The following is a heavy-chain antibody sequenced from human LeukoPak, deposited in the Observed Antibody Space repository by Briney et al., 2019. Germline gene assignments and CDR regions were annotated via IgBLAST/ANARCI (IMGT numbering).Heavy chain of an antibody. CDR2: IKQDGSEK. CDR1: GFTFSDNW. D-gene: IGHD4-11*01. V-gene: IGHV3-7*01. Sequence: QPGGSLRLSCAASGFTFSDNWMSWVRQAPGKGPEWVANIKQDGSEKYYVDSVKGRFTISRDNAKNSLYLQMNSLRAEDTAMYYCARDRNYVGDLFDYWGQGTLVTVSS. CDR3: ARDRNYVGDLFDY. J-gene: IGHJ4*02.